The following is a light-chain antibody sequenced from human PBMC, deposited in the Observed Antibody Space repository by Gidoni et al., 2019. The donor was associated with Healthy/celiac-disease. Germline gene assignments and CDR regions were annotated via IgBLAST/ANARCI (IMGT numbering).Light chain of an antibody. CDR1: SSDVGGYNH. V-gene: IGLV2-14*03. Sequence: QAAPTQTASVSGSPGQSINISCTGTSSDVGGYNHVSWYQQHPGNAPKLMIYDVSNRPSGVSNRFSGSKSGNTASLTISGLQAEDEADYYCSSYTSRVVFGGGTKLTVL. CDR2: DVS. J-gene: IGLJ2*01. CDR3: SSYTSRVV.